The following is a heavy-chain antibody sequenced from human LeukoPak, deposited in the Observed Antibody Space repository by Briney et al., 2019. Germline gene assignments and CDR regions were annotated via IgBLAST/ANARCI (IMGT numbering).Heavy chain of an antibody. V-gene: IGHV1-46*01. Sequence: GASVKVSCKASGYTFTSYYMHWVRQAPGQGLEWMGIINPSGGSTSYAQKFQGRVTMTRDISTSTVYMELSSLRSEDTAVYYCASSRGGYYVFGYWGQGTLVTVSS. CDR3: ASSRGGYYVFGY. CDR1: GYTFTSYY. J-gene: IGHJ4*02. CDR2: INPSGGST. D-gene: IGHD1-26*01.